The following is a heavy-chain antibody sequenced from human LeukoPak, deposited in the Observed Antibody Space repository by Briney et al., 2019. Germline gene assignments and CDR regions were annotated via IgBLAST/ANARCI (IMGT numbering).Heavy chain of an antibody. Sequence: GGPLRLSCAASGFTFNTYGMSWVRQAPGKGREWVSGISGSGGATYYADSVKGRFTISRDDPHNTLYLQMNSLRAEDTAVYFCARGGVDYYGSGTYYLMYYFDYWGQGALVTVSS. D-gene: IGHD3-10*01. CDR1: GFTFNTYG. J-gene: IGHJ4*02. V-gene: IGHV3-23*01. CDR2: ISGSGGAT. CDR3: ARGGVDYYGSGTYYLMYYFDY.